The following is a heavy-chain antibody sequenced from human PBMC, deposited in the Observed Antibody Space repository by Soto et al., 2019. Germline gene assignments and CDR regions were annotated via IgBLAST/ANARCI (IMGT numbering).Heavy chain of an antibody. Sequence: PGGSLRLSCAASGFTFSSYAMSWVRQAPGKGLEWVSAISGSGGSTYYADSVKGRFTISRDNSKNTLYLQMNSLRAEDTAVYYCAKHGGGYYYYGMDVWGQGTTVTVSS. J-gene: IGHJ6*02. CDR2: ISGSGGST. V-gene: IGHV3-23*01. D-gene: IGHD3-16*01. CDR1: GFTFSSYA. CDR3: AKHGGGYYYYGMDV.